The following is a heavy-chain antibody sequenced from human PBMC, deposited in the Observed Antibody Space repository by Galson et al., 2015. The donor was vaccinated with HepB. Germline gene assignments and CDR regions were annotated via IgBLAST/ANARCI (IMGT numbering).Heavy chain of an antibody. D-gene: IGHD5-18*01. CDR3: ARVPRYSYGDHFDN. CDR2: IRQDGREI. J-gene: IGHJ4*02. Sequence: SLRLSCAASGFNFGGFWMSWVRQSPGRGLEWLANIRQDGREIYYVDSVRGRFTISRDNAKTSLYLQMNSLRAEDSAVYYCARVPRYSYGDHFDNWGQGTLVTVSS. V-gene: IGHV3-7*01. CDR1: GFNFGGFW.